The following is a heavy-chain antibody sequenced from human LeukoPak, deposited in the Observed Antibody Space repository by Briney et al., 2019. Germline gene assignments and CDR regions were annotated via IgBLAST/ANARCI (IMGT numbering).Heavy chain of an antibody. D-gene: IGHD3-10*01. J-gene: IGHJ4*02. CDR2: ISYDGSNK. V-gene: IGHV3-30*18. CDR1: GFTFSSYG. CDR3: AKDLLVVRGLDY. Sequence: GGSLRLSCAASGFTFSSYGMHWVRQAPGKGLEWVAVISYDGSNKYYADSVKSRFTISRDNSKNTLYLQMNSLRAEDTAVYYCAKDLLVVRGLDYWGQGTLVTVSS.